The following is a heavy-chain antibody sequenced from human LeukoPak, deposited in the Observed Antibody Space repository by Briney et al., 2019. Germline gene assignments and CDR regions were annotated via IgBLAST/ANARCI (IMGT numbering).Heavy chain of an antibody. V-gene: IGHV4-31*03. CDR1: GGSISSGGFW. CDR2: IYYSGST. J-gene: IGHJ2*01. D-gene: IGHD3-3*01. CDR3: ARDLGGGLYWYFDL. Sequence: SETLSLTCTVSGGSISSGGFWWSCIRQHPGKGLEWMGYIYYSGSTYYNPSLKSRVTMSVDTSKNQFSLKLSSVTAADTAVYYCARDLGGGLYWYFDLWGRGTLVTVSS.